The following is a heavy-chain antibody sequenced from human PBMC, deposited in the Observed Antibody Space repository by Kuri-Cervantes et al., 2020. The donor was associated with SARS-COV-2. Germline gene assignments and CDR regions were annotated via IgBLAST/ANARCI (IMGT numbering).Heavy chain of an antibody. CDR2: ISSSSYI. J-gene: IGHJ4*02. CDR3: TRGELGISDY. D-gene: IGHD7-27*01. V-gene: IGHV3-21*01. CDR1: GFSLSTSG. Sequence: LVKPTQTLTLTCTFSGFSLSTSGMCVSWIRQAPGKGLEWVSSISSSSYIYYADSVKGRFTISRDNAKNSLYLQMNSLRAEDTAVYYCTRGELGISDYWGQGTLVTVSS.